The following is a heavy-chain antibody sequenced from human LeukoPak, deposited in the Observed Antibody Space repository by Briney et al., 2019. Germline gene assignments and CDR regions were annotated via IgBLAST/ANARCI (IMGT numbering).Heavy chain of an antibody. J-gene: IGHJ6*03. V-gene: IGHV3-48*01. CDR1: GFTFSTHT. CDR3: ARGLYYSDF. CDR2: ISGSTSVI. Sequence: PGGSLRLSCAASGFTFSTHTMAWVRQAPGKGLEWVSYISGSTSVIYYADSVKGRFTISRDNAKNSLYLQMNSLRTEDTAIYYCARGLYYSDFWGNGTAVTVS.